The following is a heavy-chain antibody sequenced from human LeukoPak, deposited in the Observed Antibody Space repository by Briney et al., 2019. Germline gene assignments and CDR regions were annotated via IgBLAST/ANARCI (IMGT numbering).Heavy chain of an antibody. CDR3: ARVRSTTNYYMDV. V-gene: IGHV4-30-2*01. Sequence: PSETLSLTCTVSGGSISSGGYYWSWIRQPPGKGLEWIGYIYHSGSTYYNPSLKSRVTISVDRSKNQFSLKLSSVTAADTAVYYCARVRSTTNYYMDVWGKGTTVTVSS. CDR1: GGSISSGGYY. D-gene: IGHD2-2*01. CDR2: IYHSGST. J-gene: IGHJ6*03.